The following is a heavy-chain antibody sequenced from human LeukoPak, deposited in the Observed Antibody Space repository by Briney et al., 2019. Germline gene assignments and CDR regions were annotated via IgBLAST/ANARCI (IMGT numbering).Heavy chain of an antibody. CDR3: ARDRDSRSPHDAFDI. Sequence: SETLSLTCTVSGGSISSYYWSWIRQPPGKGLEGIGYIYYSGSTNYNPSLKSRVTISVDTSKNQFSLKLSSVTAADTAVYYCARDRDSRSPHDAFDIWGQGTMVTVSS. J-gene: IGHJ3*02. V-gene: IGHV4-59*01. CDR2: IYYSGST. CDR1: GGSISSYY. D-gene: IGHD6-13*01.